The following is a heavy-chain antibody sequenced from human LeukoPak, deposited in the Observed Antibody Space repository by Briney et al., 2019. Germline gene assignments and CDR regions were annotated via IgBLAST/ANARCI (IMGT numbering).Heavy chain of an antibody. CDR1: GFTFSSYS. CDR2: ISSSSSSTI. D-gene: IGHD5-18*01. V-gene: IGHV3-48*01. J-gene: IGHJ4*02. Sequence: GGSLRLSCAASGFTFSSYSMNWVRQAPGKGLEWVSYISSSSSSTIYYADSVKGRFTISRDNAKNSLYLQMNSLRAEDTAVYYCARDLTWIQLWLYSGSRGYFDYWGQGTLVTVSS. CDR3: ARDLTWIQLWLYSGSRGYFDY.